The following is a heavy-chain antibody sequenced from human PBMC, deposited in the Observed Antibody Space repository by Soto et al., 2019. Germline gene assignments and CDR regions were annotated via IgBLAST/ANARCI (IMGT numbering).Heavy chain of an antibody. CDR1: GGFVSSGSYY. V-gene: IGHV4-61*01. CDR2: MSHSGGT. CDR3: ARVERGTATTVVDAFDI. J-gene: IGHJ3*02. D-gene: IGHD1-1*01. Sequence: SETLSLTCAVYGGFVSSGSYYWSWIRQPPGKGLEWIGEMSHSGGTHFNPSLKSRVTISVDTSKNQFSLKMSSVTAADTALYHCARVERGTATTVVDAFDIWGPGTMVTVSS.